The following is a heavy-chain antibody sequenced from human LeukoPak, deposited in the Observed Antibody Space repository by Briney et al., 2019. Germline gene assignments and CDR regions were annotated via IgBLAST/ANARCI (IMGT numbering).Heavy chain of an antibody. V-gene: IGHV4-59*01. CDR3: XXXXXXXXXXTVTELGSGYFDY. D-gene: IGHD3-10*01. CDR1: GFTFSSYW. CDR2: IYYSGRT. Sequence: SGGSLRLSCAASGFTFSSYWMSWVRQAPGRGLEWIGYIYYSGRTSYNPSLKSRVTISVDTSKNQFSLRLSSVTAADTAVYYCXXXXXXXXXXTVTELGSGYFDYWGQGPLVTVSS. J-gene: IGHJ4*02.